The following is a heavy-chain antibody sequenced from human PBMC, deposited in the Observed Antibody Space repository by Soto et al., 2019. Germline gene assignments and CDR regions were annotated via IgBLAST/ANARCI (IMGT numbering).Heavy chain of an antibody. Sequence: SLRLSCAASGFTFSSYAMHWVRQAPGKGLEWVAVISYDGSNKYYADSVKGRFTISRDNSKNTLYLQMNSLRAEDTAVYYCARVGDRMEPLRFDYWGQGTLVTVSS. V-gene: IGHV3-30-3*01. CDR2: ISYDGSNK. D-gene: IGHD3-10*01. CDR1: GFTFSSYA. CDR3: ARVGDRMEPLRFDY. J-gene: IGHJ4*02.